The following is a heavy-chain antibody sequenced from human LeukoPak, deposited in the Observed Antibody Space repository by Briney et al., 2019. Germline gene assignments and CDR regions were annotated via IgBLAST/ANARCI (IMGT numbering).Heavy chain of an antibody. V-gene: IGHV3-23*01. D-gene: IGHD3-9*01. Sequence: PGGSLRLSCAASGFNFSNYAMSWVRQAPGKGLEWVSAITGSGGNTYYADSVKGRFTISRDNSKNTVFLQMNSLRAEDTAVYYCAKWGDYDVLTGYYVSDYWGQGTLVTVSS. CDR1: GFNFSNYA. CDR3: AKWGDYDVLTGYYVSDY. J-gene: IGHJ4*02. CDR2: ITGSGGNT.